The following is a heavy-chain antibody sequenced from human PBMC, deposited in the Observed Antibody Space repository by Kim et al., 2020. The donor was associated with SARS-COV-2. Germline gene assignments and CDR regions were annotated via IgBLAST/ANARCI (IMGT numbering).Heavy chain of an antibody. V-gene: IGHV3-23*01. CDR2: ILYHGGTT. D-gene: IGHD2-15*01. CDR3: VIAFHKLAPDCNF. CDR1: GFAFDTYA. Sequence: GGSLRLSCSASGFAFDTYAMSWVRQAPGKGLELVSAILYHGGTTYYVDSVKGRFTISRDNFKNTLYLLMDILRAEDTAVYYCVIAFHKLAPDCNFWCRG. J-gene: IGHJ2*01.